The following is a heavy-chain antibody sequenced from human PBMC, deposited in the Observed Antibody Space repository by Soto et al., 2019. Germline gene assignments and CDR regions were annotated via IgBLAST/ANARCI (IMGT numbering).Heavy chain of an antibody. V-gene: IGHV1-24*01. CDR3: ATAGQVVTAASYYYYYYGMDV. CDR1: GYTLTELS. Sequence: ASVKVSCKVSGYTLTELSMHWVRQAPGKGLEWMGGFDPEDGETIYAQKFQGRVTMTEDTSTDTAYMELSSLRSEDTAVYYFATAGQVVTAASYYYYYYGMDVWGQGTTVTVSS. CDR2: FDPEDGET. J-gene: IGHJ6*02.